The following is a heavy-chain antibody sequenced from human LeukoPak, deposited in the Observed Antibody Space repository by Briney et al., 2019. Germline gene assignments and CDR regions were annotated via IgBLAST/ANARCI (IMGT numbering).Heavy chain of an antibody. CDR2: ISAYNGNT. CDR3: ARATFDYYGSGSYSGSGY. V-gene: IGHV1-18*01. CDR1: GYTFTSYG. Sequence: ASVKVSCKASGYTFTSYGISWVRQAPGQGLEWMGWISAYNGNTNYAQKLQGRVTMTRDTSTSTVYMELSSLRSEDTAVYYCARATFDYYGSGSYSGSGYWGQGTLVTVSS. J-gene: IGHJ4*02. D-gene: IGHD3-10*01.